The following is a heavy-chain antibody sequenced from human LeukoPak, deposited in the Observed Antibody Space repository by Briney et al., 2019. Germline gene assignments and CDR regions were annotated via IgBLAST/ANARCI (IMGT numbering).Heavy chain of an antibody. V-gene: IGHV1-69*13. J-gene: IGHJ4*02. Sequence: ASVKVSCKASGGTFSSYAISWVRQAPGQGLEWMGGIIPIFGTANYAQKFQGRVTITADESTSTAYMELSSLRSEDTAVYYCARGSLGYCSSTSCYGPPDYWGQGTLVTVSS. CDR2: IIPIFGTA. D-gene: IGHD2-2*01. CDR1: GGTFSSYA. CDR3: ARGSLGYCSSTSCYGPPDY.